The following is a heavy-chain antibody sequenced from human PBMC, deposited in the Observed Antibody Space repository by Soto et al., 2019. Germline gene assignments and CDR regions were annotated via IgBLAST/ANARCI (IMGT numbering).Heavy chain of an antibody. Sequence: EVQLLESGGGLVQPGGSLRLSCAASGFTFSSYAMSWVRQAPGKGLEWVSAISGSGGSTYYADSGKGRFTISRDNSKNTLYLQLNSLRAEDTAVYYCAKIEFLGDSSGYDYWGQGTLVTVSS. CDR3: AKIEFLGDSSGYDY. CDR1: GFTFSSYA. J-gene: IGHJ4*02. D-gene: IGHD3-22*01. CDR2: ISGSGGST. V-gene: IGHV3-23*01.